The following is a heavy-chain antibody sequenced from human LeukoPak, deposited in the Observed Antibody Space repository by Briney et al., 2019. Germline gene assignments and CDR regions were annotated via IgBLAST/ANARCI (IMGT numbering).Heavy chain of an antibody. D-gene: IGHD1-26*01. Sequence: SETLSLTCTVSDGSISSSSYYWGWIRQPPGKGLEWIGSIYYSGSTYYNPSLKSRVTISVDTSKNQFSLKLSSVTAADTAVYYCARVAQVGARHGFQHWGQGTLVTVSS. CDR3: ARVAQVGARHGFQH. CDR2: IYYSGST. CDR1: DGSISSSSYY. V-gene: IGHV4-39*07. J-gene: IGHJ1*01.